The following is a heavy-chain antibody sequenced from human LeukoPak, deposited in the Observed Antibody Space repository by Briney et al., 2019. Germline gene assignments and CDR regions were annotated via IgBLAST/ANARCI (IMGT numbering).Heavy chain of an antibody. CDR1: GFTFSSYW. D-gene: IGHD4-23*01. CDR2: IKQDGSEK. CDR3: ARERATTVVTPLDG. J-gene: IGHJ4*02. V-gene: IGHV3-7*01. Sequence: GGSLRLSCAASGFTFSSYWMSWVRQAPGKGREWVANIKQDGSEKYYVDSVKGRFTVSRDNAKNSLYLQMNSLRAEDTAVYYCARERATTVVTPLDGWGQETLVTVSS.